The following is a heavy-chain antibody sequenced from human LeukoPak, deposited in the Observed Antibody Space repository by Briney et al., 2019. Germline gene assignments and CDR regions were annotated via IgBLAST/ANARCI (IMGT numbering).Heavy chain of an antibody. CDR1: GFTFSSYG. D-gene: IGHD3-9*01. Sequence: GRSLRLSCAASGFTFSSYGMHWVRQAPGKGLEWVAVISYDGSNKYYADSVKGRFTISRDNSKNTLYLQMNSLRAEDTAVYYCAKDRGSILTGYWGWYYYYGMDVWGQGTTVTVSS. V-gene: IGHV3-30*18. CDR2: ISYDGSNK. J-gene: IGHJ6*02. CDR3: AKDRGSILTGYWGWYYYYGMDV.